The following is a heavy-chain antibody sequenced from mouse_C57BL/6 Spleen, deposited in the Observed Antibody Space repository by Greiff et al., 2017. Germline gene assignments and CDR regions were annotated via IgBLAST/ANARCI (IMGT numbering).Heavy chain of an antibody. Sequence: QVQLQQPGAELVKPGASVKMSCKASGYTFTSYWITWVKQRPGQGLEWIGDIYPGSGSTNYNEKFKSKATLTVDTSSSTAYMQLSSLTSEDSAVYYCARSTATGVATRYAMDYWGQGTSLTVSS. J-gene: IGHJ4*01. CDR3: ARSTATGVATRYAMDY. CDR2: IYPGSGST. D-gene: IGHD1-1*01. V-gene: IGHV1-55*01. CDR1: GYTFTSYW.